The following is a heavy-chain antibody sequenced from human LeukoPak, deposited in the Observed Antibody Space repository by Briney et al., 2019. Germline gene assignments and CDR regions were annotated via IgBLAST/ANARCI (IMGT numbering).Heavy chain of an antibody. Sequence: GGSLRLSWAAAGFTFSDYYMSWLRQAPGKGVEWVSYISSSSSYTNYADSVKGLFTISRDNAKNSLSLQMNSLRAEDTAVYYCARAPNLEFDYGGNFDYWGQGTLVTVSS. CDR1: GFTFSDYY. D-gene: IGHD4-23*01. CDR2: ISSSSSYT. J-gene: IGHJ4*02. CDR3: ARAPNLEFDYGGNFDY. V-gene: IGHV3-11*05.